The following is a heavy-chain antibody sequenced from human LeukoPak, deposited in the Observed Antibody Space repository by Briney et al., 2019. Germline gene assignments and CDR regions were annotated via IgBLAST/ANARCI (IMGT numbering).Heavy chain of an antibody. D-gene: IGHD1-14*01. V-gene: IGHV1-46*01. CDR1: GYIFTSYH. Sequence: ASVKVSCKASGYIFTSYHIHWVRQAPGQGLEWMGIINPSGGSTNYAQKFQGRVTMTRDTSTSTVYMELSSLRSEDTAVYYCARSVGEPRRNWFDPWGQGTLVTVSS. CDR2: INPSGGST. J-gene: IGHJ5*02. CDR3: ARSVGEPRRNWFDP.